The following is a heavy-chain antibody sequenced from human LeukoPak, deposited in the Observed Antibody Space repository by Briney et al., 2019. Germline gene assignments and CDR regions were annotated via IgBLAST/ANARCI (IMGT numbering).Heavy chain of an antibody. CDR2: ISSSSSTI. CDR3: ASFGILTGPGAFDI. D-gene: IGHD3-9*01. V-gene: IGHV3-48*04. J-gene: IGHJ3*02. CDR1: GFTFSSYS. Sequence: GGSLRLSCAASGFTFSSYSMNWVRQAPGKGLEWVSYISSSSSTIYYADSVKGRFTISRDNAKNSLYLQMNSLRAEDTAVYYCASFGILTGPGAFDIWGQGTMVTVSS.